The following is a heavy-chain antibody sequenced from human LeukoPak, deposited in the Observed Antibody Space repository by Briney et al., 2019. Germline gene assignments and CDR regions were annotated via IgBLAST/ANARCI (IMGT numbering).Heavy chain of an antibody. CDR3: AKDTADAFDI. V-gene: IGHV3-43*01. J-gene: IGHJ3*02. CDR1: GFTLDDYT. Sequence: PGGSLRLSCAASGFTLDDYTMHWVRQAPGKGLEWVSLISWDGGSTYYADSVKGRFTISRDNSKNSLYLQMNSLRTEDTALYYCAKDTADAFDIWGQGTMVTVSS. CDR2: ISWDGGST.